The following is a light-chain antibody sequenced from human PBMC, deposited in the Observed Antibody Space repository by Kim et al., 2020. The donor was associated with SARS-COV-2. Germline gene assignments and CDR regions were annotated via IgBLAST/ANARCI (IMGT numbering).Light chain of an antibody. CDR2: WAS. J-gene: IGKJ3*01. V-gene: IGKV4-1*01. CDR1: QSVLYSSKNKNY. CDR3: QQYYSIPFT. Sequence: DVVMTQSPDSLAVSLGERATINCKSSQSVLYSSKNKNYLAWYQQKPGQPPKLLIYWASTRESGVPDRFSSSGSGTDFTLTISSLQAEDVAVYYCQQYYSIPFTFGPGTKLEI.